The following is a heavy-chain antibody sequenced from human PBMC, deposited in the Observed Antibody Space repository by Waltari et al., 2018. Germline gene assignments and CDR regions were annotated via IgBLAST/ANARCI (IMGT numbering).Heavy chain of an antibody. Sequence: EVQLLESGGGLVQPGGSLRLSCAASGFTFSSYAMSWVRQAPGKGLEWVSVIDSGGSSTYYADSVKGRFTISRDNSKNTLYLQMNSLRAEDTAVYYCAKEQDLGPAAAGFDYWGQGTLVTVSS. CDR2: IDSGGSST. CDR3: AKEQDLGPAAAGFDY. V-gene: IGHV3-23*03. J-gene: IGHJ4*02. D-gene: IGHD6-13*01. CDR1: GFTFSSYA.